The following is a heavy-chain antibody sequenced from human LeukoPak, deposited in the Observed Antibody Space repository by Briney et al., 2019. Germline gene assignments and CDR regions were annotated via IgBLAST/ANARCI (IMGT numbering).Heavy chain of an antibody. Sequence: ASVKVSCKASGYTFTSYGISWVRQAPGQGLEWMGWVSGYNGDTNYAQKLQGRVTMTTDTSTSTAYMELRSLKSDDTAVYYCARSSSPYKPFDPWGQGTSVTVSS. CDR2: VSGYNGDT. CDR3: ARSSSPYKPFDP. J-gene: IGHJ5*02. D-gene: IGHD1-1*01. V-gene: IGHV1-18*01. CDR1: GYTFTSYG.